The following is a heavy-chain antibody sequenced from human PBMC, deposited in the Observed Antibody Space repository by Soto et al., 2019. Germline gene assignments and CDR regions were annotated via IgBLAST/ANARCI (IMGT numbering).Heavy chain of an antibody. V-gene: IGHV4-34*01. D-gene: IGHD1-1*01. J-gene: IGHJ6*02. CDR2: INHSGST. Sequence: LSLTCAVYGGSFSGYYWSWIRQPPGKGLEWIGEINHSGSTNYNPSLKSRVTISVDTSKNQFSLKLSSVTAADTAVYYCAIGRVEYYYGMDVWGQGTTVTVSS. CDR1: GGSFSGYY. CDR3: AIGRVEYYYGMDV.